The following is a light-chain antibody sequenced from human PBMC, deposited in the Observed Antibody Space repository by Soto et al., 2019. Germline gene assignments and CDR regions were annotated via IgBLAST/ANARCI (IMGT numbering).Light chain of an antibody. CDR3: SSYTSSNPLYV. CDR1: SSDVGGYNY. Sequence: QSVLTQPASVSGSPAQSITIFCTGTSSDVGGYNYVSWYQQHPGKAPKLMIYDVSNRPSGVSNRFSGSKSGNTASLTISGLQAEDQAASYCSSYTSSNPLYVFGTGTKVPVL. CDR2: DVS. V-gene: IGLV2-14*01. J-gene: IGLJ1*01.